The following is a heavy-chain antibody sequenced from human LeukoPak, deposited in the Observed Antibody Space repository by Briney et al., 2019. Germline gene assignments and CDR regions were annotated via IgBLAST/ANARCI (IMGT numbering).Heavy chain of an antibody. V-gene: IGHV3-33*03. CDR1: GFTFSSYE. D-gene: IGHD5-12*01. J-gene: IGHJ5*02. CDR2: IWYDGSNK. Sequence: PGGSLRLSCAASGFTFSSYEFNWVRQAPGKGLEWVAVIWYDGSNKYYADSVKGRFTISRDNSKNTLYLQMNSLRAEDTAVYYCAKGQGEDSGYDPGFDPWGQGTLVTVSS. CDR3: AKGQGEDSGYDPGFDP.